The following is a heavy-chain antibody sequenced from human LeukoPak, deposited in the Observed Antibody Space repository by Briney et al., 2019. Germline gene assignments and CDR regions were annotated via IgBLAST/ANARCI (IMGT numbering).Heavy chain of an antibody. CDR3: AKDYDSSGWAAFDI. Sequence: GGSLRLSCAASGFTFNSFGMHWVRQAPGKGLEWVAVISYDGSNKYFADSVKGRFTISRDNSKNTLYLQMNSLRAEDTAVYYCAKDYDSSGWAAFDIWGQGTLVTVSS. CDR1: GFTFNSFG. V-gene: IGHV3-30*18. CDR2: ISYDGSNK. D-gene: IGHD3-22*01. J-gene: IGHJ4*02.